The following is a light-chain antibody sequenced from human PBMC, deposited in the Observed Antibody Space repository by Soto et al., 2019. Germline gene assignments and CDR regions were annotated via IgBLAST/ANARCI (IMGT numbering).Light chain of an antibody. CDR1: QTIMTY. Sequence: DFQMTQSPSSLSASVGDRVTVTCRASQTIMTYLNWYQLKPGKPPRLLIYAASSLQSGVPSRFSGSGSGTDFTLTISSLQPEDFATYYCLQDYNYPRTFGQGTKVDIK. V-gene: IGKV1-39*01. CDR2: AAS. J-gene: IGKJ1*01. CDR3: LQDYNYPRT.